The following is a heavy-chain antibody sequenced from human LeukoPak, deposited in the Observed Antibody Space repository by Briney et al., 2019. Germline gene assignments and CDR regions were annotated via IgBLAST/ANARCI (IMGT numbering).Heavy chain of an antibody. CDR2: ISGSGGST. J-gene: IGHJ4*02. CDR3: AKVRGSSSWKRKYYFDY. D-gene: IGHD6-13*01. Sequence: GGSLRLSCAASGFTFSSYAMSWVRRAPRKGLEWVSAISGSGGSTYYADSVKGRFTISRDNSKNTLYLHMNSLRAEDTAVYYCAKVRGSSSWKRKYYFDYWGQGTLVTVSS. V-gene: IGHV3-23*01. CDR1: GFTFSSYA.